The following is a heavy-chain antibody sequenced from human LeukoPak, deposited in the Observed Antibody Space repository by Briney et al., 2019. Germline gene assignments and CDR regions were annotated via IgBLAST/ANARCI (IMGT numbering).Heavy chain of an antibody. V-gene: IGHV4-34*01. CDR2: INHSGST. J-gene: IGHJ4*02. CDR3: ARARETVPIDY. D-gene: IGHD4-11*01. CDR1: GGSLSGYY. Sequence: SGTLSLTCAVYGGSLSGYYWTWIRQPPGKGLEWIGEINHSGSTNYNPSLKSRVTVSVDTSKNQFSLKVTSVTAADTAVYYCARARETVPIDYWSQGTLVTVSS.